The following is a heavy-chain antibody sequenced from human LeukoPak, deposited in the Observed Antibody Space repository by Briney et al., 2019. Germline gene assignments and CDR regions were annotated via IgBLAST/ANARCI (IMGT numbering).Heavy chain of an antibody. CDR3: ARVHGYYIGLYYFDY. Sequence: WASVKVSCKASGYTYTTYGISWVRQAPGQGLEWMGWISGNGDNTKYVQEFQGRVTMTTDTSTGTAYMDLRSLRSDDTAIYYCARVHGYYIGLYYFDYWGQGTLVTVSS. J-gene: IGHJ4*02. D-gene: IGHD4-17*01. CDR1: GYTYTTYG. V-gene: IGHV1-18*01. CDR2: ISGNGDNT.